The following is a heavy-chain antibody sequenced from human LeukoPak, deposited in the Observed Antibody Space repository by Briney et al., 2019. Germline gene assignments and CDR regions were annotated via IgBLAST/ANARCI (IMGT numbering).Heavy chain of an antibody. CDR1: GGSFNGYY. J-gene: IGHJ4*02. Sequence: SETLSLTCAVYGGSFNGYYWSWIRQPPGKGLEWIGKINHSGSTNYNPSLKSRVTISVDTSKNQFSLKLSSVTAADTAVYYCARSRFSIVGASHHDYWGQGTLVTVSS. D-gene: IGHD1-26*01. V-gene: IGHV4-34*01. CDR3: ARSRFSIVGASHHDY. CDR2: INHSGST.